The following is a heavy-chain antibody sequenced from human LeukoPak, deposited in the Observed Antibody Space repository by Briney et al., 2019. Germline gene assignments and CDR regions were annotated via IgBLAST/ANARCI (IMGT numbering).Heavy chain of an antibody. J-gene: IGHJ6*02. V-gene: IGHV4-31*03. CDR3: ARNPYYYGSGTFYGMDV. Sequence: SQTLSLTCTVSGGSISSGGYYWSWIRQHPGKGLEWIVYIYYSGSTYYNPSLKSRVTISVDTSKNQFSLKLSSVTAADTAVYYCARNPYYYGSGTFYGMDVWGQGTTVTVSS. D-gene: IGHD3-10*01. CDR2: IYYSGST. CDR1: GGSISSGGYY.